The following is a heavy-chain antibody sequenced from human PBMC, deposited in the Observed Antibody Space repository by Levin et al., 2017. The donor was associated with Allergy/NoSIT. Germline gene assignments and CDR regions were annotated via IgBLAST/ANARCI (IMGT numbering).Heavy chain of an antibody. CDR3: AKDSTQGGGIAVAGLLY. CDR1: GFTFSSYG. Sequence: SCAASGFTFSSYGMHWVRQAPGKGLEWVAVISYDGSNKYYADSVKGRFTISRDNSKNTLYLQMNSLRAEDTAVYYCAKDSTQGGGIAVAGLLYWGQGTLVTVSS. V-gene: IGHV3-30*18. CDR2: ISYDGSNK. J-gene: IGHJ4*02. D-gene: IGHD6-19*01.